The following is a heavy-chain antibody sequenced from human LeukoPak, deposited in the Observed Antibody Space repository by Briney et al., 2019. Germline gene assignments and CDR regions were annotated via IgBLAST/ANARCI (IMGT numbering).Heavy chain of an antibody. CDR3: AKEAEELLWFGEFHYFDY. D-gene: IGHD3-10*01. V-gene: IGHV3-30*18. CDR2: ISYDGSNK. Sequence: GGSLRLSCAASGFTFSSYGMHWVRQAPGKGLEWVAVISYDGSNKYYADSVKGRLTISRDNSKNTLYLQMNSLRAEDTAVYYCAKEAEELLWFGEFHYFDYWGQGTLVTVSS. J-gene: IGHJ4*02. CDR1: GFTFSSYG.